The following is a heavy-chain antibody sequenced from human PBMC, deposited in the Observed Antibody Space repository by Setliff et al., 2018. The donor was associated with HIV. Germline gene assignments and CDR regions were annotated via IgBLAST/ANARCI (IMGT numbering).Heavy chain of an antibody. CDR2: INWDGSST. Sequence: GGSLRLSCATSAFTFDDHAMHWVRQAPGKGLEWVSGINWDGSSTGFADSVKGRFTISRDNAGRSLYLQMNSLKVEDTAVYYCTAGHYGPNPWGQGTPVTVSS. CDR1: AFTFDDHA. CDR3: TAGHYGPNP. V-gene: IGHV3-20*04. D-gene: IGHD3-10*01. J-gene: IGHJ5*01.